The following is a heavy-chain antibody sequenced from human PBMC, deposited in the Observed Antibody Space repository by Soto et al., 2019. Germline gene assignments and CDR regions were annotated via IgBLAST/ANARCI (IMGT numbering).Heavy chain of an antibody. Sequence: EVQLLESGGGLVQPGGSLRLSCAASGFTFNNFAMSWVRQAPGKGLEWVSSISDGGGSTYYGDSVKGRFTISRDNSKNTLYLQMNSLRAEDTAVCYCARCPGEKCARNTIFGVVGEGFDYWGQGTLVTVSS. CDR1: GFTFNNFA. V-gene: IGHV3-23*01. CDR2: ISDGGGST. J-gene: IGHJ4*02. D-gene: IGHD3-3*01. CDR3: ARCPGEKCARNTIFGVVGEGFDY.